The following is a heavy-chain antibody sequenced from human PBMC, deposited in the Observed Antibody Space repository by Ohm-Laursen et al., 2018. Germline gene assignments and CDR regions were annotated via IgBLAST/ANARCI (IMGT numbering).Heavy chain of an antibody. CDR2: IYHSGST. CDR3: ARQISIAARTYYYYGMDV. V-gene: IGHV4-59*08. J-gene: IGHJ6*02. Sequence: SDTLSLTCTVSGGSISSYYWSWIRQPPGKGLEWIGYIYHSGSTYYNPSLKSRVTISVDTSKNQFSLKLSSVTAADTAVYYCARQISIAARTYYYYGMDVWGQGTTVTVSS. CDR1: GGSISSYY. D-gene: IGHD6-6*01.